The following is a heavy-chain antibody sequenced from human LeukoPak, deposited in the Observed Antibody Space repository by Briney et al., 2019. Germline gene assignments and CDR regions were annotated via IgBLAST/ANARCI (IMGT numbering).Heavy chain of an antibody. CDR3: AKDRVVPAAILGY. CDR2: IYYTGST. V-gene: IGHV3-53*01. CDR1: GLTVSGNY. D-gene: IGHD2-2*01. J-gene: IGHJ4*02. Sequence: GGSLRLSCAASGLTVSGNYMSWVRQAPGKGLEWVSIIYYTGSTYYADSVRGRFTISRDISKNTVYLQVNSLRAEDTAVYYCAKDRVVPAAILGYWGQGTLVTVSS.